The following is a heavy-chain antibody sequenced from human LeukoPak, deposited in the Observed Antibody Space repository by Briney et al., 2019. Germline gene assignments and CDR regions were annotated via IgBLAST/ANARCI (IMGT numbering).Heavy chain of an antibody. J-gene: IGHJ4*02. CDR3: ASRDLSSPFDY. CDR2: IYHSGST. D-gene: IGHD6-6*01. Sequence: PSETLSLTCAVSGYSISSGYYWGWIRPPPGKGLEWIGSIYHSGSTYYNPSLKSRVTISVDTSKNRFSLKLSSVTAADTAVYYCASRDLSSPFDYWGQGTLVTVSS. CDR1: GYSISSGYY. V-gene: IGHV4-38-2*01.